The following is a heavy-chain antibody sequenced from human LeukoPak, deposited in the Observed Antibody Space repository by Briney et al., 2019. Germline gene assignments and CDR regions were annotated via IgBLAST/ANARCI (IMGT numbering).Heavy chain of an antibody. CDR2: ISSSSSYI. CDR1: GFTFSSYS. CDR3: ARENGAYYYDSSGSPDAFDI. J-gene: IGHJ3*02. Sequence: GGSLRLSCAASGFTFSSYSMNWVRQAPGKGLEWVSSISSSSSYIYYADSVKGRFTIPRDNAKNSLYLQMNSLRAEDTAVYYCARENGAYYYDSSGSPDAFDIWGQGTMVTVSS. D-gene: IGHD3-22*01. V-gene: IGHV3-21*01.